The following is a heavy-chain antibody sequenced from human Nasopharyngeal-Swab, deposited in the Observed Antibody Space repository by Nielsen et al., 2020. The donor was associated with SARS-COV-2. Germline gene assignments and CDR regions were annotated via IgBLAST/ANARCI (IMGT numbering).Heavy chain of an antibody. D-gene: IGHD3-22*01. CDR3: ARGYHDKSVYYYDWYFDL. Sequence: RQAPGKGLEWIGNIHHSGSTNYNPSLKSRVTISVDTSKNQLSLKLTSVTAADTAIYYCARGYHDKSVYYYDWYFDLWGRGTLVTVSS. J-gene: IGHJ2*01. V-gene: IGHV4-59*01. CDR2: IHHSGST.